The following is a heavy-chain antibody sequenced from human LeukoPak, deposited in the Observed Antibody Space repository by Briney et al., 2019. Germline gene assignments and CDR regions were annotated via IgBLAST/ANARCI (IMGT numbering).Heavy chain of an antibody. D-gene: IGHD3-16*01. V-gene: IGHV3-33*01. Sequence: PGGSLRLSCAASGFTFSSYGMHWVRQAPGKGLEWVAVIWYDGSNKYYADSVKGRFTISRDNSKNTLYLQMNSLRAEDTVVYYCARDGPIEGGFDYWGQGTLVTVSS. CDR2: IWYDGSNK. CDR3: ARDGPIEGGFDY. CDR1: GFTFSSYG. J-gene: IGHJ4*02.